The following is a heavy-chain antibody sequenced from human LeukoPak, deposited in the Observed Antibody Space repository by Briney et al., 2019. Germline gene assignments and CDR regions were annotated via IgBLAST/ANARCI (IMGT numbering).Heavy chain of an antibody. CDR3: ASGLRSGFDP. Sequence: SETLSLTCTVSGGSTSSYYWSWIRQPPGKGLEWIGYIYYSGSTNYNPSLKSRVTISVDTSKNQFSLKLSSVTAADTAVYYCASGLRSGFDPWGQGTLITVSS. V-gene: IGHV4-59*01. CDR2: IYYSGST. J-gene: IGHJ5*02. D-gene: IGHD4-17*01. CDR1: GGSTSSYY.